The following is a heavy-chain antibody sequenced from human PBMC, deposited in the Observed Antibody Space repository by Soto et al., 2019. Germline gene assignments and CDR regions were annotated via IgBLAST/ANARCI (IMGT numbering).Heavy chain of an antibody. Sequence: GALRLSCAASVFTFSSYAMSWVRQAPGKGLEWVSAISGSGCSTYYAGSVKGRFTISRDNSKNTLYLQMNSLRAEDTAVYYCAKDPPARGFFTIFGVGYGMDVWGQGTTVTVSS. CDR1: VFTFSSYA. V-gene: IGHV3-23*01. J-gene: IGHJ6*02. D-gene: IGHD3-3*01. CDR2: ISGSGCST. CDR3: AKDPPARGFFTIFGVGYGMDV.